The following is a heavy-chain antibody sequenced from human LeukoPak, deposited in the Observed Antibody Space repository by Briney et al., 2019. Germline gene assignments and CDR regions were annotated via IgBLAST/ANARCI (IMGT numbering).Heavy chain of an antibody. J-gene: IGHJ4*02. Sequence: PGGSLRLSCAASGFTFSSYSMNWVRQAPGKELEWVSSISSTSTYIYYADSVKGRFTISRDNAKNSLYLQMNSLRAEDTAVYYCARSLRFDWLSAYWGQGTLVTVFS. CDR3: ARSLRFDWLSAY. CDR2: ISSTSTYI. D-gene: IGHD3-9*01. CDR1: GFTFSSYS. V-gene: IGHV3-21*01.